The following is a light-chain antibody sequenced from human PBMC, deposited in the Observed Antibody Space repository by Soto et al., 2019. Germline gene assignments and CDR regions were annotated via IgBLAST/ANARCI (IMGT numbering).Light chain of an antibody. Sequence: QSALIQPASVSGSPGQSITISCTGTPSDVGGYNYVSWYQQHPGKAPKLIIFDVSNRPSGVSNRFSGSKSGNTASLTISGLQGEDEADYFCSSYTRTSAVVFGGGTKLTVL. CDR2: DVS. CDR1: PSDVGGYNY. V-gene: IGLV2-14*03. J-gene: IGLJ2*01. CDR3: SSYTRTSAVV.